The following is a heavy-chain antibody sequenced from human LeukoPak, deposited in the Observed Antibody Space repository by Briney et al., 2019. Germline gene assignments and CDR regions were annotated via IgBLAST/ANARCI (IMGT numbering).Heavy chain of an antibody. V-gene: IGHV3-7*01. CDR1: GFTFSSYW. J-gene: IGHJ4*02. D-gene: IGHD3-16*02. CDR2: IKQDGSEK. Sequence: GGSLRLSCAASGFTFSSYWMSWVRQAPGKGLEWVANIKQDGSEKYYVDSVKGRFTISRDNAKKSLYLQMNSLRAEDTAVYYCARDPVSLGSTFDYWGQGTLVTVSS. CDR3: ARDPVSLGSTFDY.